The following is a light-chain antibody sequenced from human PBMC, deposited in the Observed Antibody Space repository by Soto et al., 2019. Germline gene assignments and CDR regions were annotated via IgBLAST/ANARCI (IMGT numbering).Light chain of an antibody. CDR1: QNVGRD. CDR3: LQDYNYPRT. Sequence: EIVMTQSPASLSVSPGERATLSCRAAQNVGRDLAWYQQKPGQAPRLLIYGASTRATGIPARFTGSGSGTEFTLTISSLQPEDFATYYCLQDYNYPRTFGQGTKVEIK. CDR2: GAS. V-gene: IGKV3D-15*01. J-gene: IGKJ1*01.